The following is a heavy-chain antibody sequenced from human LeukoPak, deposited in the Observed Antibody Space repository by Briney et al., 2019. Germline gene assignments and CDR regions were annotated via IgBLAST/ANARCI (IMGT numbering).Heavy chain of an antibody. J-gene: IGHJ4*02. CDR3: AREPYGGNLYYFDY. D-gene: IGHD4-23*01. Sequence: GGSLRLSCAASGFTVSSNYMNWVRQAPGKGLEWVSVIYSGGSTYYADSVKGRFTISRDNSKNRLYLQMNSLRAEDTAVYYCAREPYGGNLYYFDYWGQGTLVTVSS. CDR1: GFTVSSNY. V-gene: IGHV3-53*01. CDR2: IYSGGST.